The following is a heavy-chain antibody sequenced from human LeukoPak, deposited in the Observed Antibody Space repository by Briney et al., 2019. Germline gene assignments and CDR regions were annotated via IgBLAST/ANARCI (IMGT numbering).Heavy chain of an antibody. CDR2: IYSGGST. J-gene: IGHJ6*02. V-gene: IGHV3-53*01. D-gene: IGHD6-13*01. Sequence: PGGSLRLSCAASGFTVSSNYMSWVRQAPGKGLEWVSVIYSGGSTYYADSVKGRFTISRDNSKNTLYLQVNSLRAEDTAVYYCAGGSAGEQNYYYGMDVWGQGTTVTVSS. CDR3: AGGSAGEQNYYYGMDV. CDR1: GFTVSSNY.